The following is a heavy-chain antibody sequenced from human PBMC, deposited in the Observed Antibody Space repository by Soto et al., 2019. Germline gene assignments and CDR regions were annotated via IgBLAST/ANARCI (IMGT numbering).Heavy chain of an antibody. CDR2: VYGVGTS. Sequence: QLQLQESGPGLVKPSETLSLTCSVSGDSIRSVGYYWTWIRQPPGKGLEWLGDVYGVGTSRYNASLRRRLYISAAPSNNAFSRTLTSVTATDTAVYFCGRGVSSGWNPTRVDPWGHGFLTVVSS. J-gene: IGHJ5*02. V-gene: IGHV4-30-4*08. CDR1: GDSIRSVGYY. CDR3: GRGVSSGWNPTRVDP. D-gene: IGHD6-25*01.